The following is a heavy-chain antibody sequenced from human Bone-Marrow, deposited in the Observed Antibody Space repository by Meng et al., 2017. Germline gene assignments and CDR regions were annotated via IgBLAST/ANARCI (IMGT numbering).Heavy chain of an antibody. D-gene: IGHD6-13*01. CDR3: ARVQQLVQGVFDY. CDR1: GGPISSYY. J-gene: IGHJ4*02. V-gene: IGHV4-59*06. Sequence: SETLSLTCTVSGGPISSYYWSWIRQHPGKGLEWIGYIYYSGSTYYNPSLKSRVTISVDTSKNQFSLKLSSVTAADTAVYYCARVQQLVQGVFDYWGQGTLVTVSS. CDR2: IYYSGST.